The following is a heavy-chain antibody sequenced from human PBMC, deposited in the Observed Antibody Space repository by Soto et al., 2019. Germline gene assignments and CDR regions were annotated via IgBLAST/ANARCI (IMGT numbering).Heavy chain of an antibody. V-gene: IGHV3-23*01. CDR2: ISGSGGST. CDR1: GFTFSSYA. Sequence: EVQLLESGGGLVQPGGSLRLSCAASGFTFSSYAMRWVRQAPGKGLEWVSAISGSGGSTYYADSVRGRFTISIDNSKSTLYLQMNSLRAEDTAVYYCAKDERTVATTYFAYWGQGTLVTVSS. J-gene: IGHJ4*02. CDR3: AKDERTVATTYFAY. D-gene: IGHD5-12*01.